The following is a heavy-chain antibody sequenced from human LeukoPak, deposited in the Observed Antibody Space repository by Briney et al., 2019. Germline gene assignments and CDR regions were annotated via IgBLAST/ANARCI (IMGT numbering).Heavy chain of an antibody. Sequence: SETLSLTCTVSGGSISSYYWSWIRQPPGKGLEWIGYIYYSGTTNYNPSLKSRLTISVDTSMNQFSLQLTSVTAADTAVYFCARQNPSAAGQGLDYRGQGTLVTVSS. CDR1: GGSISSYY. D-gene: IGHD6-13*01. CDR2: IYYSGTT. J-gene: IGHJ4*02. V-gene: IGHV4-59*08. CDR3: ARQNPSAAGQGLDY.